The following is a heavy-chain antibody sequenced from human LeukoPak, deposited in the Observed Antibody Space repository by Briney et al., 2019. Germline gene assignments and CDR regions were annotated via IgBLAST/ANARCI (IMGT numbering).Heavy chain of an antibody. J-gene: IGHJ4*02. D-gene: IGHD3-10*01. CDR2: INSDGSST. CDR3: ARGKYYFDY. CDR1: AFTFSSYW. Sequence: GGSLRLSCAASAFTFSSYWMHWVRQVPGKGLVWVSRINSDGSSTRYADSVKGRFTISRDNAKNTLYLRMNNLRAEDTAVYYCARGKYYFDYWGQGTLVTVSS. V-gene: IGHV3-74*01.